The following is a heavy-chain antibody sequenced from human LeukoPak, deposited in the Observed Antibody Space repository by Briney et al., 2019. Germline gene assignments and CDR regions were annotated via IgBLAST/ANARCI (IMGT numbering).Heavy chain of an antibody. CDR2: ISSSSSYI. J-gene: IGHJ4*02. CDR3: ARGLLQLAGFDY. CDR1: GFTFSSYS. D-gene: IGHD6-6*01. V-gene: IGHV3-21*01. Sequence: GSLRLSCAASGFTFSSYSMNWVRQAPGKGLEWVSSISSSSSYIYYADSVKGRFTISRDNAKNSLYLQMNSLRAEDTAVYYCARGLLQLAGFDYWGQGTLVTVSS.